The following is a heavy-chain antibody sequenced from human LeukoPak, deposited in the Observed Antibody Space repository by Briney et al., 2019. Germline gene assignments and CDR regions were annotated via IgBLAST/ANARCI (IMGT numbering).Heavy chain of an antibody. V-gene: IGHV4-59*08. CDR1: GGSMSPYY. CDR2: ILYTGGT. Sequence: SETLSLTCTVSGGSMSPYYWSWMRQPPGKGPEYVGYILYTGGTNYNPSLKRRVTVSLDTSKNQFSLKLSSVTATDTAVYYCARLGFCRGDNCLDDYWGQGTLVTVSS. J-gene: IGHJ4*02. D-gene: IGHD2-15*01. CDR3: ARLGFCRGDNCLDDY.